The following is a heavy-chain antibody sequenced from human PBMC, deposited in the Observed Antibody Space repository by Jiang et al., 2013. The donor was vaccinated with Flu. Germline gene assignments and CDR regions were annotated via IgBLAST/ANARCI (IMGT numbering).Heavy chain of an antibody. CDR3: ARFVDYDISTGFSYGMDV. V-gene: IGHV4-30-2*01. Sequence: GSGLVKPSQTLSLTCAVSGGSISSDDYSWSWIRQPPGKGLEWIGHIYYRGSTYHDPSLKSRVAISVDKSKNEFSLKLTSVTAADTAVYYCARFVDYDISTGFSYGMDVWGQGTTVTVSS. D-gene: IGHD3-9*01. CDR1: GGSISSDDYS. J-gene: IGHJ6*02. CDR2: IYYRGST.